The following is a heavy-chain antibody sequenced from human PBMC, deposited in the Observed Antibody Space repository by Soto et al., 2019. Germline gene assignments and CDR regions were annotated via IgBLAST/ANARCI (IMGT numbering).Heavy chain of an antibody. D-gene: IGHD6-13*01. J-gene: IGHJ3*02. CDR2: IYYSGST. CDR1: GGSISSYY. CDR3: ARGSRVGSSWYVDTFDI. V-gene: IGHV4-59*01. Sequence: SETLSLTCTVSGGSISSYYWSWIRQPPGKGLEWIGYIYYSGSTNYNPSLKSRVTISVDTSKNQFSLKLSSVTAADTAVYYCARGSRVGSSWYVDTFDIWGQGTMVTVSS.